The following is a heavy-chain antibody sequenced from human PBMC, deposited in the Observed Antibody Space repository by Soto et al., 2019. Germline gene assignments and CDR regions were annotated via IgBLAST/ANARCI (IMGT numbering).Heavy chain of an antibody. Sequence: QWKLGQSGAEVKKPGSSGKVPCKAPGGTSSTYAIGGVRKAPGKGLEWMGGIIPIFGTANYAQKFQGRVTITADESTSTAYMELSSLRSEDTAVYYCAREGAAAGNNWFDPWGQGTLVTVSS. CDR2: IIPIFGTA. CDR1: GGTSSTYA. D-gene: IGHD6-13*01. J-gene: IGHJ5*02. V-gene: IGHV1-69*01. CDR3: AREGAAAGNNWFDP.